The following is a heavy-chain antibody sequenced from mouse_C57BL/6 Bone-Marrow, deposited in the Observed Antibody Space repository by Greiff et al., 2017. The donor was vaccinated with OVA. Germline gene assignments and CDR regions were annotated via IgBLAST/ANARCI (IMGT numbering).Heavy chain of an antibody. Sequence: QVQLKQPGAELVKPGASVKLSCKASGYTFTSYWMHWVKQRPGQGLEWIGMIHPNSGSTNYNEKFKSKATLTVDKSSSTAYMQLSSLTSEDSAVYYCARQLWRHYYARDYWGQGTSVTVSS. D-gene: IGHD1-1*02. CDR3: ARQLWRHYYARDY. J-gene: IGHJ4*01. CDR2: IHPNSGST. V-gene: IGHV1-64*01. CDR1: GYTFTSYW.